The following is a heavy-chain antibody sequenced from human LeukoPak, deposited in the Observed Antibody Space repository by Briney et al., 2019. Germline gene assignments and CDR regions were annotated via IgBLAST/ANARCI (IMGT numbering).Heavy chain of an antibody. CDR1: GYSISSGYY. CDR3: ARQITIFGVVTYFDY. Sequence: SETLSLTCAVSGYSISSGYYWGWIRQPPGKGLEWIGSTYLSGSTYYNPSLKSRVTISVDTSKNQFSLKLSSVTAADTAVYYCARQITIFGVVTYFDYWGQGTLVTVSS. J-gene: IGHJ4*02. CDR2: TYLSGST. V-gene: IGHV4-38-2*01. D-gene: IGHD3-3*01.